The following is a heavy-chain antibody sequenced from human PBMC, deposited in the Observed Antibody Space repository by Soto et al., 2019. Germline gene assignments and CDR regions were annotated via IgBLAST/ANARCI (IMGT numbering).Heavy chain of an antibody. CDR3: AKALGELSPESYDY. V-gene: IGHV3-30*18. CDR2: ISYDGSDK. Sequence: QVQLVESGGGVVQPGRSLRLSCAASGFTFSSYAMHWVRQAPGKGLAWVAVISYDGSDKYYADSVKGRFTISRDNSKDTLNLQMNSLRAYDTAVYYCAKALGELSPESYDYWCQGTLITVSS. J-gene: IGHJ4*02. D-gene: IGHD3-16*02. CDR1: GFTFSSYA.